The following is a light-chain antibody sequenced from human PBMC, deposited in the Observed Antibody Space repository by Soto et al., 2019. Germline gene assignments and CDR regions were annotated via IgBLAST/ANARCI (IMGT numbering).Light chain of an antibody. J-gene: IGKJ1*01. Sequence: EIVMTQSPATLSVSPGERATLSCTASHYVYSNVAWFQQRPGQAPRLLIYRASTRATCTPARFSGSGSGTEFTLTITSLQSEDFALYYCQQYHNLWTFGRGTEVEIK. V-gene: IGKV3-15*01. CDR3: QQYHNLWT. CDR1: HYVYSN. CDR2: RAS.